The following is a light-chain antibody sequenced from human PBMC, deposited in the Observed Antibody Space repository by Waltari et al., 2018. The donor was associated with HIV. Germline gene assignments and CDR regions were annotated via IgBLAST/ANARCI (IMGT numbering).Light chain of an antibody. CDR3: SSYTGYNDFL. Sequence: QSALTQPPAASWSPGQSVTISCTETSSYVGGYKYVSWYQQHPGKAPKLMIFEVTKRPSGVPNRCSGSKSGNTASLTVSGLQADDEADYYCSSYTGYNDFLFGAGTKLTVL. CDR2: EVT. V-gene: IGLV2-8*01. J-gene: IGLJ3*02. CDR1: SSYVGGYKY.